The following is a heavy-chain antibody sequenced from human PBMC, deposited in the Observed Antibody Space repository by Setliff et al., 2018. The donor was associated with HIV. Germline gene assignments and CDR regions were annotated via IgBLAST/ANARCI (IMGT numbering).Heavy chain of an antibody. CDR2: IYYSGST. J-gene: IGHJ4*02. Sequence: SETLSLTCTVSGGSISSSSYYWGWIRQPPGKGLEWIGSIYYSGSTYYNPSLKSRVTISVDTSKNQFSLKLSSVTAADTAVYYCARKVGGDFDYWGQGTLVTVSS. D-gene: IGHD2-2*01. CDR1: GGSISSSSYY. CDR3: ARKVGGDFDY. V-gene: IGHV4-39*01.